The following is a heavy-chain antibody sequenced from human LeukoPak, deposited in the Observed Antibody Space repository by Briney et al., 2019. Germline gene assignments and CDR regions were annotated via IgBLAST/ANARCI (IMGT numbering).Heavy chain of an antibody. Sequence: PGGSLRLSCAASGFTFSSYAMSWVRQAPGKGLEWVSAIGGSGDTTYYADSVKGRVTISRDNSKNTLYLQMNSLRDEDTALYYCAKRALGSFYYFDYWGQGTLVTVSS. CDR3: AKRALGSFYYFDY. CDR2: IGGSGDTT. V-gene: IGHV3-23*01. J-gene: IGHJ4*02. CDR1: GFTFSSYA.